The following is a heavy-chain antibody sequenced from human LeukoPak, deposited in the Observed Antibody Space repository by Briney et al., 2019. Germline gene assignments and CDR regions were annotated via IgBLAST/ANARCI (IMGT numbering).Heavy chain of an antibody. CDR2: IKQDGSEK. J-gene: IGHJ4*02. CDR1: GFTFSNAW. V-gene: IGHV3-7*01. Sequence: GGSLRLSCAASGFTFSNAWMSWVRQAPGKGLEWVANIKQDGSEKYYVDSVKGRFTISRDNAKNSLFLQMHSLRAEDTAVYYCARDLDGWESYFDYWGQGTLVTVSS. CDR3: ARDLDGWESYFDY. D-gene: IGHD1-26*01.